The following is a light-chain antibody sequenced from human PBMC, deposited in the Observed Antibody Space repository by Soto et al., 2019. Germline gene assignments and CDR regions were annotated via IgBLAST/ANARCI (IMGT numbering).Light chain of an antibody. J-gene: IGKJ4*01. CDR2: AAS. CDR1: QIISSY. V-gene: IGKV1-39*01. Sequence: DIQMTQSPSSLSASVGDRVTITCRASQIISSYLNWYQQKPGKAPQVLIYAASSLQSGVPSRFSGSGSGTDFTLTISSLQPEDVAAYYCQKYNSAPHTFGGGTKVDIK. CDR3: QKYNSAPHT.